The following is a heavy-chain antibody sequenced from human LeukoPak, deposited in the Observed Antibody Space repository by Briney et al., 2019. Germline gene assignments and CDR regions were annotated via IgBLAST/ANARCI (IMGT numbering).Heavy chain of an antibody. Sequence: SETLSLTCAVYGGSFSGYYWSWIRQPPGKGLEWIGEINHSGSTNYNPSLKSRVTISVDTSKNQFSLKRSSVTAADTAVYYCASGNMVPFDYWGQGTLVTVSS. V-gene: IGHV4-34*01. J-gene: IGHJ4*02. CDR1: GGSFSGYY. CDR3: ASGNMVPFDY. D-gene: IGHD2/OR15-2a*01. CDR2: INHSGST.